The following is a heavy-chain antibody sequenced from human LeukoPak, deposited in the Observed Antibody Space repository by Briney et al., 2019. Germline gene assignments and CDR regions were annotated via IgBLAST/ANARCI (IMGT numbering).Heavy chain of an antibody. V-gene: IGHV1-2*06. J-gene: IGHJ6*02. CDR1: RYTFTGYY. CDR3: ARDRRGDGGGIAAAANYYYYGMDV. D-gene: IGHD6-13*01. CDR2: INPNSGGT. Sequence: ASVKVSSKASRYTFTGYYMHWVRQAPGQGLEWVERINPNSGGTSYAQKFQGRVTMTRDTSISTAYMELSRLRSDDTAVYYCARDRRGDGGGIAAAANYYYYGMDVWGQGTTVTVSS.